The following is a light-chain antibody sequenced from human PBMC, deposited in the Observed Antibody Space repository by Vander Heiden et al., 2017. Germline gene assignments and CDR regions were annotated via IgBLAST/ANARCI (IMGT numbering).Light chain of an antibody. V-gene: IGKV3-15*01. Sequence: EIVMTQSPATLSVSPGEGATLSCRASQSVGRNLAWYQQRPGQAPRLLIYETSTMATGVPARFSGGGSGTEFTLTVSSLQSEDFAVYSCQQYNKWPLTFGRGTNVEIK. CDR1: QSVGRN. J-gene: IGKJ4*01. CDR2: ETS. CDR3: QQYNKWPLT.